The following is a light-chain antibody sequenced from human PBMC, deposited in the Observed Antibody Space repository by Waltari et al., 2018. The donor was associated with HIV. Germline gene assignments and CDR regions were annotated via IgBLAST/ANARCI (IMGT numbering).Light chain of an antibody. V-gene: IGLV2-14*02. J-gene: IGLJ1*01. CDR3: SSYTSSSTLDV. CDR2: EVS. Sequence: QSALTQPASVSGSPGQSVTISCTGTNSNLGSYKLVSWYQQHPGIAPKHIVDEVSQRPAGGSSRFSSSYTCNTASLTTTALQAEDEADYYCSSYTSSSTLDVFGAGTEVTVL. CDR1: NSNLGSYKL.